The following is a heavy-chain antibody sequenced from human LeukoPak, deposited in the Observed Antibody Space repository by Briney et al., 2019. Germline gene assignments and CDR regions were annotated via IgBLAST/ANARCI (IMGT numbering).Heavy chain of an antibody. CDR3: ARPGIAVAGEFFDY. Sequence: GGSLRLSCAASGFTFSSYEMNWVRQAPGKGLEWVSYIGGGGSTIYYADSVKGRFTISRDNAKNSLYLQMNSLRAEDTAVYYCARPGIAVAGEFFDYWGQGTLVTVSS. V-gene: IGHV3-48*03. CDR2: IGGGGSTI. CDR1: GFTFSSYE. J-gene: IGHJ4*02. D-gene: IGHD6-19*01.